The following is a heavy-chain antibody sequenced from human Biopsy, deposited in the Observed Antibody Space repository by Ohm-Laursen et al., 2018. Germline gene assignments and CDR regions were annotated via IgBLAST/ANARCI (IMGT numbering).Heavy chain of an antibody. Sequence: GTLSLTCAVTYGSISGHFWSWIRQAPGKGLEWIGYVYYNGNTNYSPSLKSRATISLDTSKNQFSLKVRSVTAADTAVYYCVRGVDYYDPYHYYALDVWGQGTTVTVSS. CDR2: VYYNGNT. CDR3: VRGVDYYDPYHYYALDV. V-gene: IGHV4-59*11. CDR1: YGSISGHF. D-gene: IGHD3-22*01. J-gene: IGHJ6*02.